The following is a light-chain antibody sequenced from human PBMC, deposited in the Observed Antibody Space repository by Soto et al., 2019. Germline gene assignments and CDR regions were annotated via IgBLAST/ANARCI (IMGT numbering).Light chain of an antibody. CDR1: SSDVGGYKF. J-gene: IGLJ3*02. V-gene: IGLV2-14*03. Sequence: QSVLTQPASVSGSPGQSITISCTGTSSDVGGYKFVSWYQQHRGKTPKLMIYHVTNRPTGVSNRFSGSKSGNTASLSISGLQAEDEADYFCSSYSGSGGVFGGGTQLTVL. CDR2: HVT. CDR3: SSYSGSGGV.